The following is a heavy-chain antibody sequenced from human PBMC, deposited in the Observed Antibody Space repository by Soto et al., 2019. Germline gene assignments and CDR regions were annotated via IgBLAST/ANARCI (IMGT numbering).Heavy chain of an antibody. CDR1: GYSFTSYW. Sequence: GESLKISCKGSGYSFTSYWISWVRQMPGKGLEWMGRIDPSDSYTNYSPSFQGHVTISADKSISTAYLQWSSLKASDTAMYYCDTPPHLIIEARTFRFDPWGPGSLVTVSS. V-gene: IGHV5-10-1*01. D-gene: IGHD6-6*01. CDR2: IDPSDSYT. J-gene: IGHJ5*02. CDR3: DTPPHLIIEARTFRFDP.